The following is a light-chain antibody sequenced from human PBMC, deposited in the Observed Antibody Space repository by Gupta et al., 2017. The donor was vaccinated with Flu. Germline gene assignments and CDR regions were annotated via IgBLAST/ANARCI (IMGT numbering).Light chain of an antibody. Sequence: SLGERATINCKSSQSGLYNSNNKNYLAWYQQKPGQSPKVLIYWASTRESGVPDRFSGSGSGTDFTLTISSLQAEDVAIYFCHQYYSIPVTFGQGTKLEI. CDR1: QSGLYNSNNKNY. CDR3: HQYYSIPVT. J-gene: IGKJ2*01. V-gene: IGKV4-1*01. CDR2: WAS.